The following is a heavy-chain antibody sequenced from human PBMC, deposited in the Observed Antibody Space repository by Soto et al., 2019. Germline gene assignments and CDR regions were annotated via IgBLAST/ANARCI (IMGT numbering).Heavy chain of an antibody. CDR3: ARVPGP. Sequence: SETMSVTCAVDGGYFSGYYWSWIRQPPGKGLEWIGYIYHSGSTYYNPSLKSRVTISVDRSKNQFSLKLSSVTAADTAVYYCARVPGPWGQGTLVTVSS. CDR2: IYHSGST. CDR1: GGYFSGYY. J-gene: IGHJ5*02. V-gene: IGHV4-34*01.